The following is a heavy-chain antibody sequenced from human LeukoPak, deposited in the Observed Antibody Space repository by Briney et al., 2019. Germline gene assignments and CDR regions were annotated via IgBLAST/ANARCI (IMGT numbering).Heavy chain of an antibody. V-gene: IGHV3-23*01. CDR1: GFTFTSYA. CDR3: AKIMITFGGVGD. CDR2: ISGSGGST. D-gene: IGHD3-16*01. Sequence: GGSLRLSCVASGFTFTSYAMHWVRQAPGKGLEWVSAISGSGGSTYYADSVKGRFTISRDNSKNTLYLQMNSLRAEDTAVYYCAKIMITFGGVGDWGQGTLVTVSS. J-gene: IGHJ4*02.